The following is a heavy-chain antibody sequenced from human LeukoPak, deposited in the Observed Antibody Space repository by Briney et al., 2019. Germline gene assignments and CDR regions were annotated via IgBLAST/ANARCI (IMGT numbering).Heavy chain of an antibody. CDR1: GFTSSRYA. CDR2: ISGSGGST. CDR3: ARHPGYSSSWSPLFDY. D-gene: IGHD6-13*01. Sequence: PGGSLRLSCAASGFTSSRYAMSCVRQAPGKGVEWVSAISGSGGSTYYADSVKGGFTISRDNSKNTLYLQMNSLRAEDTAVYYCARHPGYSSSWSPLFDYWGQGTLVTVS. J-gene: IGHJ4*02. V-gene: IGHV3-23*01.